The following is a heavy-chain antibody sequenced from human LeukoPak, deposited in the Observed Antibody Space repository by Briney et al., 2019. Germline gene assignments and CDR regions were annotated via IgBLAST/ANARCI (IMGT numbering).Heavy chain of an antibody. D-gene: IGHD2-2*01. CDR3: ARGGHRVPATYGDY. CDR2: ISAYDGNT. V-gene: IGHV1-18*01. CDR1: DYTFTSYG. J-gene: IGHJ4*02. Sequence: ASVKVSCKASDYTFTSYGITWVRQAPGQGLEWMGWISAYDGNTNYAQKLQGRVTMTTGTSTSTAYMELRSLRSDDTAVYYCARGGHRVPATYGDYWGQGTLVTVSS.